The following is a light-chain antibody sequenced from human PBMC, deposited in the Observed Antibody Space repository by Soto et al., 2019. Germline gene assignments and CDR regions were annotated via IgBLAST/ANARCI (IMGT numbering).Light chain of an antibody. V-gene: IGKV3-15*01. CDR1: QGVSRK. J-gene: IGKJ4*01. Sequence: DIVITQSPATLSVAPGERVTFSCRASQGVSRKLAWYQHKPGQAPRLLISGASTGATGIPARFSGSGSGTEFTLTISSLQSEDCAIYCCQQYHTWPITFGGGTKVDIK. CDR3: QQYHTWPIT. CDR2: GAS.